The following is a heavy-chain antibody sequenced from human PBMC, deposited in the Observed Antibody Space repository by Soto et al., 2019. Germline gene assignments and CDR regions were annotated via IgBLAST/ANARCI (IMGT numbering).Heavy chain of an antibody. CDR1: GFTFSSYA. D-gene: IGHD3-16*02. CDR3: AKNDGGITFGGVIVPDWYFDL. V-gene: IGHV3-23*01. J-gene: IGHJ2*01. Sequence: GGSLRLSCAASGFTFSSYAMSWVRQAPGKGLEWVSAISGSGGSTYYADSVKGRFTISRDNSKNTLYLQMNSLRAEDTAVYYCAKNDGGITFGGVIVPDWYFDLWGRGTLVTVSS. CDR2: ISGSGGST.